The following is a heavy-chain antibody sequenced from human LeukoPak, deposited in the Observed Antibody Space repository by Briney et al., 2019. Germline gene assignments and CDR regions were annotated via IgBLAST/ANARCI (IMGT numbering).Heavy chain of an antibody. CDR1: GFTFSDYY. CDR2: IGSSGGTI. Sequence: PGGSLRLSCAASGFTFSDYYMSWIRQAPGKGLEWVSYIGSSGGTISYADSVEGRFTVSRDNAQNSLYLEMNSLRAEDTALYYCAKLIVPAAYAIEYWGQGALVTVSS. D-gene: IGHD2-2*01. CDR3: AKLIVPAAYAIEY. V-gene: IGHV3-11*04. J-gene: IGHJ4*02.